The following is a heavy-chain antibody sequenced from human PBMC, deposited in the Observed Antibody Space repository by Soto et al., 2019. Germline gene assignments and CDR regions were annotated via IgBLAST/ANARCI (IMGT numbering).Heavy chain of an antibody. J-gene: IGHJ6*02. CDR1: GFTLSSYG. D-gene: IGHD3-3*02. CDR2: ISYDGSNK. CDR3: AKDIRVDYYYYYYGMDV. V-gene: IGHV3-30*18. Sequence: PGGSLRLSCAASGFTLSSYGMHWVRQAPGKGLEWVAVISYDGSNKYYADSVKGRFTISRDNSKNTLYLQMNSLRAEDTAVYYCAKDIRVDYYYYYYGMDVWGQGTTVTVSS.